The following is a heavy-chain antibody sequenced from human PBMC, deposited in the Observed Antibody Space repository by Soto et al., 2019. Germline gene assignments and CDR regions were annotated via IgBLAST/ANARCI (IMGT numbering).Heavy chain of an antibody. Sequence: SETLSLTCTVSGGSISSGGYYWSWIRQHPGKGLEWIGYIYYSGSTYYNPSLKSRVTISVDTSKNQFSLKLSSVTAADTAVYYCARHYCTNGVCYWARGYFDYWGQGTLVTVSS. J-gene: IGHJ4*02. V-gene: IGHV4-31*03. D-gene: IGHD2-8*01. CDR2: IYYSGST. CDR1: GGSISSGGYY. CDR3: ARHYCTNGVCYWARGYFDY.